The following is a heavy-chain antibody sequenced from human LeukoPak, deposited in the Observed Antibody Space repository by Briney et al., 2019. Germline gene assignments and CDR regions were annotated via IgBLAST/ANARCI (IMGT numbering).Heavy chain of an antibody. CDR1: GYTFTGYY. CDR3: ASLTEYCSSTSCYRGPFDY. V-gene: IGHV1-2*02. D-gene: IGHD2-2*01. CDR2: INPNSGGT. J-gene: IGHJ4*02. Sequence: ASVKVSCKASGYTFTGYYMHWVRQAPGQGLEWMGWINPNSGGTNYAQKVQGRVTMTRDTSISTAYMELSRLRSDDTAVYYCASLTEYCSSTSCYRGPFDYWGQGTLVTVSS.